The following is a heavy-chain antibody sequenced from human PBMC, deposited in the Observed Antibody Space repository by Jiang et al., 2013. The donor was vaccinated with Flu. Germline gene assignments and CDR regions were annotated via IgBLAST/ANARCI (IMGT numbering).Heavy chain of an antibody. Sequence: SLKISCKGSGYSFTSYWIGWVRQMPGKGLEWMGIIYPGDSDTRYSPSFQGQVTISADKSISTAYLQWSSLKASDTAMYYCARPMSPNYGDMGYYGMDVWGQGTTVTVSS. D-gene: IGHD4-17*01. V-gene: IGHV5-51*01. J-gene: IGHJ6*02. CDR3: ARPMSPNYGDMGYYGMDV. CDR2: IYPGDSDT. CDR1: GYSFTSYW.